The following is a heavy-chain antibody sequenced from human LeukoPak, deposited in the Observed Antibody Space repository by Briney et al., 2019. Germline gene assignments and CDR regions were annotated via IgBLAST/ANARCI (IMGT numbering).Heavy chain of an antibody. CDR2: IYYSGST. CDR3: ARGRLSGWSY. Sequence: SETLSLTCTVSGGSIISTSSYWAWIRQPPGKGLEWIGSIYYSGSTYYNPSLESRVTISVDTSRNQFSLKLSSVTAADTAVYYCARGRLSGWSYWGQGTLVTVSS. CDR1: GGSIISTSSY. J-gene: IGHJ4*02. V-gene: IGHV4-39*01. D-gene: IGHD6-19*01.